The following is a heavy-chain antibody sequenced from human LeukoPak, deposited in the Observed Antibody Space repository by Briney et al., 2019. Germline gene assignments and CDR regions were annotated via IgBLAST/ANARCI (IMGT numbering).Heavy chain of an antibody. CDR3: TRVGGPHGFDI. V-gene: IGHV3-11*04. D-gene: IGHD3-16*01. CDR1: GFTFSDYH. CDR2: ISSSGRTT. Sequence: PGGSLRLSCAASGFTFSDYHMNWIRQAPGRGLEWVSNISSSGRTTYYADSVKGRFTISRDNAKNSLYLQMNSLRAEDTAVYYCTRVGGPHGFDIWGQGTMVTVSS. J-gene: IGHJ3*02.